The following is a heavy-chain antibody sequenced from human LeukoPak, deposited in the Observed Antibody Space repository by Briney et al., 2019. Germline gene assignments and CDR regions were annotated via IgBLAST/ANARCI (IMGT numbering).Heavy chain of an antibody. CDR2: IYYSGST. Sequence: SETLSLTCTVSGGSVSSASYYWSWIRQPPGKELEWIGYIYYSGSTSYNPSLKSRVTISVDTSKNQFSLKLSSVTAADTAVYYCARRAYCSGGNCYPAWGQGTLVTVSS. V-gene: IGHV4-61*01. CDR3: ARRAYCSGGNCYPA. J-gene: IGHJ4*02. CDR1: GGSVSSASYY. D-gene: IGHD2-15*01.